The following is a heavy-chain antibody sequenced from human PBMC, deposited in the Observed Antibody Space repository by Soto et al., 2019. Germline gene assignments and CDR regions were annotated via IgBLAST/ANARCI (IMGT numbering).Heavy chain of an antibody. D-gene: IGHD2-15*01. CDR3: ARDREYCSGGSCHGAFDI. CDR2: INAGNGNT. V-gene: IGHV1-3*01. CDR1: GEGKTSYD. J-gene: IGHJ3*02. Sequence: GTSAKLSWKACGEGKTSYDRRWVRQATGQRLEWMGWINAGNGNTKYSQKFQGRVAITGDTSASTAYMELSSLRSEDTAVYYCARDREYCSGGSCHGAFDIWGQGTMVTVS.